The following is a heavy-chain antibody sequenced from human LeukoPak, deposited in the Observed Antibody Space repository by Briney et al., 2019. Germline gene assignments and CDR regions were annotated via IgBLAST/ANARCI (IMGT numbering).Heavy chain of an antibody. D-gene: IGHD3-10*01. J-gene: IGHJ4*02. CDR1: GFTFSSYG. CDR2: IRYDGSNK. Sequence: GGSLRLSCAASGFTFSSYGMHWVRQAPGKGLEWVAFIRYDGSNKYYADSVKGRFTVSRDNAQNALYLQMDSLRPEDTAVYYCARISSILHYYGSGTFYSDWGQGTLVTVSS. CDR3: ARISSILHYYGSGTFYSD. V-gene: IGHV3-30*02.